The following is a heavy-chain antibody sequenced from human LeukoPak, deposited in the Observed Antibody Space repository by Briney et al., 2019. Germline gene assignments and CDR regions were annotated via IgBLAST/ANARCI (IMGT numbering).Heavy chain of an antibody. CDR2: ISYDGSNK. J-gene: IGHJ4*02. D-gene: IGHD6-13*01. CDR3: ARSPAPTRSSWLCFDY. V-gene: IGHV3-30-3*01. Sequence: TGRSLRLSCAVSGFTFSNYAMHWVRQAPGKGLEWMSFISYDGSNKDYAHSVKGRFNISRDDSKSTLYLQMNSLRPEDTAVYYCARSPAPTRSSWLCFDYWGQGALVTVSS. CDR1: GFTFSNYA.